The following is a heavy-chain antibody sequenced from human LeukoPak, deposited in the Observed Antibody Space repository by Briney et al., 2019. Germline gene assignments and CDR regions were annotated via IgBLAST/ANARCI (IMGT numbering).Heavy chain of an antibody. CDR3: ARRGESTSYGEYRFDY. J-gene: IGHJ4*02. Sequence: GGSLRIPCAASGFTFSNYAMSWVRQAPGGGLEGVSAISGSSGLTYYADSVKGRFTISRDNSKNTLFLQMNSLRDEDTAVYYCARRGESTSYGEYRFDYWGEGALVTVSS. CDR2: ISGSSGLT. V-gene: IGHV3-23*01. D-gene: IGHD4-17*01. CDR1: GFTFSNYA.